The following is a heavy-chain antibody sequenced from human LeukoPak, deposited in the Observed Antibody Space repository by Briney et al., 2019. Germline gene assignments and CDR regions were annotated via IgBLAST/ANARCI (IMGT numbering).Heavy chain of an antibody. Sequence: SETLSLXCTVSGGSISSSSYYWGWIRQPPGKGLEWIGSIYYSGSTYYNPSLKSRVTISVDTSKNQFSLKLSSVTAADTAVYYCASRPYYGSGSSFDPWGQGTLVTVSS. V-gene: IGHV4-39*01. D-gene: IGHD3-10*01. CDR1: GGSISSSSYY. J-gene: IGHJ5*02. CDR3: ASRPYYGSGSSFDP. CDR2: IYYSGST.